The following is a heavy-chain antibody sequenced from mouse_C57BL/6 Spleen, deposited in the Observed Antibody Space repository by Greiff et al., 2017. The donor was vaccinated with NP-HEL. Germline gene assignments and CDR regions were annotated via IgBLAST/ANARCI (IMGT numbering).Heavy chain of an antibody. CDR2: IYPSDSET. CDR3: ARLGYYGSSPWFAY. CDR1: GYTFTSYW. D-gene: IGHD1-1*01. J-gene: IGHJ3*01. V-gene: IGHV1-61*01. Sequence: VQLQQPGAELVRPGSSVKLSCKASGYTFTSYWMDWVKQRPGQGLEWIGNIYPSDSETHYNQKFKDKATLTVDKSSSTAYMQLSSLTSEDSAVYYCARLGYYGSSPWFAYWGQGTLVTVSA.